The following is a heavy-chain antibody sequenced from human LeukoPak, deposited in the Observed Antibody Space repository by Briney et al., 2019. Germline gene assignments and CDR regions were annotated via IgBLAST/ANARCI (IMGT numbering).Heavy chain of an antibody. CDR1: GGSISSYY. CDR2: IYYSGST. V-gene: IGHV4-59*01. D-gene: IGHD3-22*01. Sequence: PSETLSLTCTVSGGSISSYYWSWIRQPPGKGLEWIGYIYYSGSTNYNPSLKSRVTISVDTSKNQFSPKLSSVTAADTAVYYCAGASWDYYDSSGYNFDYWGQGTLVTVSS. CDR3: AGASWDYYDSSGYNFDY. J-gene: IGHJ4*02.